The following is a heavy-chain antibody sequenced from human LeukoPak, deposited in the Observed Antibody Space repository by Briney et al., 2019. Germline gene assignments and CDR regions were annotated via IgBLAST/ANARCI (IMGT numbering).Heavy chain of an antibody. V-gene: IGHV5-51*01. D-gene: IGHD3-22*01. Sequence: GESLKISCKGSGYSFTKNWIGWVRQMPGKGLEWMGIIYPPDSDTRYGRSFQGQVTISVDESITTAYLQWSSLKASDTAMYYCARSSSYSPYYFDSWGREPWSPSPQ. CDR3: ARSSSYSPYYFDS. CDR1: GYSFTKNW. J-gene: IGHJ4*02. CDR2: IYPPDSDT.